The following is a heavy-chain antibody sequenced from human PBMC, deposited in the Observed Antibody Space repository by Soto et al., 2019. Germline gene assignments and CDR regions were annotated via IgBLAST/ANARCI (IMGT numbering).Heavy chain of an antibody. CDR2: ITGRGSYT. D-gene: IGHD5-12*01. CDR1: GFTVGNYG. V-gene: IGHV3-23*01. J-gene: IGHJ4*02. Sequence: EVHLLESGGGLVQPGGSLRLSCSASGFTVGNYGMSRVRQAPGKGLEWVSAITGRGSYTYYADSVRGRFTISRDNSKNTLSLQMNSLSAEDTAIYYCAKDRDGYTNQVDYWGQGTLVTVSS. CDR3: AKDRDGYTNQVDY.